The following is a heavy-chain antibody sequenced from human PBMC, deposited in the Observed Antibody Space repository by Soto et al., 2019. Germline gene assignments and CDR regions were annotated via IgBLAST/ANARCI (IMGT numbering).Heavy chain of an antibody. D-gene: IGHD3-10*01. CDR3: ARPLLLWFGEGYYGMDV. J-gene: IGHJ6*02. Sequence: QVQLVQSGAEVKKPGASVKVSCKASGYTFTSYGISWVRQAPGQGLEWMGWISAYNGNTNYAQKLQGRVTMTTDTSTSPAYMELRSLRSDDTAVYYCARPLLLWFGEGYYGMDVWGQGTTVTVSS. V-gene: IGHV1-18*01. CDR2: ISAYNGNT. CDR1: GYTFTSYG.